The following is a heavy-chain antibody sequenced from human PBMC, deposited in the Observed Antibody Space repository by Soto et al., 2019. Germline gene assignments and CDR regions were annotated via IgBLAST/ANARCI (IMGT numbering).Heavy chain of an antibody. Sequence: PGGSLRLSCAASGFTFSIYELTWVRQAPGKGLEWVSSISSTSLYISYADSVKGRFTISRDNAKNSLYLQMNSLRAEDTAVYYCARAEAEPLTDYWGQGTLVTVSS. V-gene: IGHV3-21*01. CDR3: ARAEAEPLTDY. CDR1: GFTFSIYE. D-gene: IGHD3-16*01. J-gene: IGHJ4*02. CDR2: ISSTSLYI.